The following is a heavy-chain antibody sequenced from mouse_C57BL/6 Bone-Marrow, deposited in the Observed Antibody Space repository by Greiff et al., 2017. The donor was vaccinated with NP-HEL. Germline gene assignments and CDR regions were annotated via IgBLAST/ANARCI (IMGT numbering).Heavy chain of an antibody. CDR3: ARRDWDLYYFDY. D-gene: IGHD4-1*01. CDR1: GYTFTTYP. CDR2: FHPYNDDT. V-gene: IGHV1-47*01. Sequence: VQLQQSGAELVKPGASVKMSCKASGYTFTTYPIEWMKQNHGKSLEWIGNFHPYNDDTKYNEKFKGKATLTVDKSSSTVYLELNRLTSDDSAVDYCARRDWDLYYFDYWGQGTTLTVSS. J-gene: IGHJ2*01.